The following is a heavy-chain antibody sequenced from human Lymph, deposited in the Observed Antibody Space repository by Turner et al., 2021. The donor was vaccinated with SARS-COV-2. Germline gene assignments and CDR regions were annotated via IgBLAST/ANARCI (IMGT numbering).Heavy chain of an antibody. CDR1: GFTFSTYA. Sequence: LLVASGGGLVMLGRPFRLSRAAFGFTFSTYAIHWVRQAAGKGLEWVAVRSYDGSNKYYADSVKGRFTISRDNSKNTLYLQMNSLRAEDTAVYYCARYGSGGYFYYGLDVWGQGTTVTVSS. V-gene: IGHV3-30*04. CDR2: RSYDGSNK. J-gene: IGHJ6*02. CDR3: ARYGSGGYFYYGLDV. D-gene: IGHD3-10*01.